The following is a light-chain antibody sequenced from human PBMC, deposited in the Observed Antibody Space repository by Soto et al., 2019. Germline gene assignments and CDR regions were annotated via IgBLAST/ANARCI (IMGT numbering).Light chain of an antibody. CDR1: SSDGVGYNY. V-gene: IGLV2-8*01. Sequence: QSALTPPPSASGSPGQSVTISCNGTSSDGVGYNYVSWSQQHPGKAPKRMIYEVSKQPSGVPDRFSGSKSCNTASLTVSGLQAEDEAYYFCSSYAGSNNVVFGGGTKLTVL. J-gene: IGLJ2*01. CDR2: EVS. CDR3: SSYAGSNNVV.